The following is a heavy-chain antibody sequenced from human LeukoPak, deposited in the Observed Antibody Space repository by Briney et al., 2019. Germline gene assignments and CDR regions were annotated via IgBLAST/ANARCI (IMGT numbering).Heavy chain of an antibody. CDR3: ARVGTVTTLGYFDL. CDR2: INTDGSST. CDR1: GFTFSSYW. V-gene: IGHV3-74*01. J-gene: IGHJ2*01. Sequence: PGGSLRLSCAAYGFTFSSYWMHWVRQAPGKGLVWVSRINTDGSSTSYADSVKGRFTISRDNAKNTLYLQMNSLRAEDTAVYYCARVGTVTTLGYFDLWGRGTLVTVSS. D-gene: IGHD4-11*01.